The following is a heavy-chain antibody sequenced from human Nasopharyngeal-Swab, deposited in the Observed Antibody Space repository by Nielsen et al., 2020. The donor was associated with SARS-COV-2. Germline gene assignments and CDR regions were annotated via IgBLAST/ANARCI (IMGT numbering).Heavy chain of an antibody. CDR2: FYRGGST. J-gene: IGHJ2*01. Sequence: GESLKISCKASGFSVSSHYMSWVRRAPGKGLEWVSVFYRGGSTYYADSVKDRFTISRDTSKNTLYLQMNSLRAEDTAVYYCARDKYYDFWSGSNEGWYFDLWGRGTLVTVSS. CDR1: GFSVSSHY. D-gene: IGHD3-3*01. CDR3: ARDKYYDFWSGSNEGWYFDL. V-gene: IGHV3-53*01.